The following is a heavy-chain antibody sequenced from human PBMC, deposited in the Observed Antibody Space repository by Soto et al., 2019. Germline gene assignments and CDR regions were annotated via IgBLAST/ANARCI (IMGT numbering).Heavy chain of an antibody. D-gene: IGHD4-17*01. CDR3: ATLGNASDNGWTFGS. CDR1: GGSISRSSFY. CDR2: MSYTGIT. J-gene: IGHJ4*02. Sequence: KPSETLSLTCTVSGGSISRSSFYWGWVRQPPGKGLEWLGTMSYTGITFHNPSLRGRLSLSVDTSHDHFSLRLTSVTAADTAVFYCATLGNASDNGWTFGSWGQGTLVTVSS. V-gene: IGHV4-39*02.